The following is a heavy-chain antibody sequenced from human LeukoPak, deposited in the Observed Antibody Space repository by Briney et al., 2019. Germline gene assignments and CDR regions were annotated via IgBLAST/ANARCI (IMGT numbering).Heavy chain of an antibody. CDR1: GFTLSTYW. J-gene: IGHJ4*02. V-gene: IGHV3-74*01. D-gene: IGHD3-10*01. CDR3: VRASRTPYYSDSGLWFYFDN. CDR2: INSDGSSI. Sequence: GGSLRLSCTTSGFTLSTYWMHWVRRAPGKGRVWISRINSDGSSISYADSVKGRFTISRDNAENTLYLQMNSLRAEDTAVYYCVRASRTPYYSDSGLWFYFDNWGQGTLVTVSS.